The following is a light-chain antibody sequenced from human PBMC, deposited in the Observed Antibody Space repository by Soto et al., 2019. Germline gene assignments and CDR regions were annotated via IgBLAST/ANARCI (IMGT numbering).Light chain of an antibody. J-gene: IGKJ4*01. Sequence: EIVMTQSPATLSVSPGERATLSCRASQSVSSNLAWYQQKPGQALRLLIYGASTRATDIPARFSGSGSGTEFTLTISSLQSEDFAVDYCQQYNNWPRTFGGGTKVEIK. CDR2: GAS. CDR1: QSVSSN. CDR3: QQYNNWPRT. V-gene: IGKV3-15*01.